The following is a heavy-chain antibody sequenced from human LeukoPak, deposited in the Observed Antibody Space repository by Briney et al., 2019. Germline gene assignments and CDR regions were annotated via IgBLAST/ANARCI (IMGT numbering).Heavy chain of an antibody. D-gene: IGHD5-24*01. Sequence: SETLSLTCSVSGDSIRSHFYNWVRQPPGKGLEWIGVTHESESTNYNPSLKGRVTISVDTSKNQFSLRLTSVTAADAAVYYCVIGRGWLPDYWGQGTLVTVSS. CDR3: VIGRGWLPDY. J-gene: IGHJ4*02. CDR2: THESEST. V-gene: IGHV4-59*11. CDR1: GDSIRSHF.